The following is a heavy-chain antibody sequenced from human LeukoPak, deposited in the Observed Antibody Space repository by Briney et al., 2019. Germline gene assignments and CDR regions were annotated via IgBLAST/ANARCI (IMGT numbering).Heavy chain of an antibody. J-gene: IGHJ4*02. Sequence: PEGSLRLSCAASGFTFSSYSMNWVRQAPGKGLEWISSISSSSSYIYYADSVKGRFTISRDNAKNSLYLQMNSLRSEDTAVYYCARATYGSGSYYPYWGQGTLVTVSS. D-gene: IGHD3-10*01. CDR3: ARATYGSGSYYPY. CDR1: GFTFSSYS. CDR2: ISSSSSYI. V-gene: IGHV3-21*01.